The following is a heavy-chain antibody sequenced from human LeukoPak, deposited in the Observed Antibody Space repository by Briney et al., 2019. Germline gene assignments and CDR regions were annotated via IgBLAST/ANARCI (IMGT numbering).Heavy chain of an antibody. J-gene: IGHJ4*02. CDR1: GFTFRNHA. V-gene: IGHV3-23*01. Sequence: GSLRLSCEASGFTFRNHAMSWVRQAPGKGLEWVSAISGSASVIYYAGSVRGRFTISRDNSKNTLFLQMNSLRAEDTAVYYCAKTSGDGYAPITFDYWGQGTLVTVSS. D-gene: IGHD2-15*01. CDR2: ISGSASVI. CDR3: AKTSGDGYAPITFDY.